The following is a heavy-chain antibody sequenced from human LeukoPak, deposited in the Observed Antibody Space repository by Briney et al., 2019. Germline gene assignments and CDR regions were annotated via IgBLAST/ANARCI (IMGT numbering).Heavy chain of an antibody. J-gene: IGHJ4*02. CDR1: GGSVSSYY. V-gene: IGHV4-34*01. CDR3: ACIVVVPAASFGFDY. CDR2: INHSGST. D-gene: IGHD2-2*01. Sequence: SETLSLTCTVSGGSVSSYYWSWIRQPPGKGLEWIGEINHSGSTNYNPSLKSRVTISVDTSKNQFSLKLSSVTAADTAVYYCACIVVVPAASFGFDYWGQGTLVTVSS.